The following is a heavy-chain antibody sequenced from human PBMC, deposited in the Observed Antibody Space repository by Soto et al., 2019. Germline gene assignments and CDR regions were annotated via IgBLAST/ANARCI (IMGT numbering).Heavy chain of an antibody. V-gene: IGHV3-33*01. Sequence: PGGSLRLSCAASGFTFSSYGMHWVRQAPGKGLEWVAVIWYDGSNKYYADSVKGRFTISRDNSKNTLYLQMNSLRAEDTAVYYCASSSGPYPYYYGMEVWGQGTTVTVSS. CDR3: ASSSGPYPYYYGMEV. CDR2: IWYDGSNK. CDR1: GFTFSSYG. J-gene: IGHJ6*02. D-gene: IGHD5-12*01.